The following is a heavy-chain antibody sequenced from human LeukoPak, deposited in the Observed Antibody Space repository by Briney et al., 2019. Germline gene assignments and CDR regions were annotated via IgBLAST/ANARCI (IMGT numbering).Heavy chain of an antibody. CDR2: IYSGGST. V-gene: IGHV3-53*01. J-gene: IGHJ3*02. Sequence: GGSLRLSCAASGFTVSSNYMSWVRQAPGKGLEWVSVIYSGGSTYHADSVKGRFTISRDNSKNTLYLQMNSLRAVDTAVYYCARGGSYSNAFDIWGKGTMVTVSS. CDR1: GFTVSSNY. CDR3: ARGGSYSNAFDI. D-gene: IGHD1-26*01.